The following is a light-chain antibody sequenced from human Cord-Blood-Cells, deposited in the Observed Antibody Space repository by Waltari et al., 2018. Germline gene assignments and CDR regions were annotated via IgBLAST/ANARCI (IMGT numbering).Light chain of an antibody. Sequence: DIVMTQSPLSLPVTPGEPASISCRSSQSLLHSNGYNYLDWYLQKPGQSPQLLIYLGSNRASGVPYGFSGSGSGTDFTLKISRVEAEDVGVYYCMQALQTPITFGQGTRLEIK. CDR1: QSLLHSNGYNY. V-gene: IGKV2-28*01. CDR2: LGS. CDR3: MQALQTPIT. J-gene: IGKJ5*01.